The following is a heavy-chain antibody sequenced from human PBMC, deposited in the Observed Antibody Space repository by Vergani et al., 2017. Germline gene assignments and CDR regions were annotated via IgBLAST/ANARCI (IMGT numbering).Heavy chain of an antibody. Sequence: QVQLVESGGGVVQPGRSLRLSCAASGFTFSSYGMHWVRQAPGKGLEWVAVIYSGGSTYYADSVKGRFTISRDNSKNTLYLQMNSLRAEDTAVYYCARDDYGGYFDYWGQGTLVTVSS. CDR1: GFTFSSYG. D-gene: IGHD4-17*01. CDR3: ARDDYGGYFDY. V-gene: IGHV3-NL1*01. J-gene: IGHJ4*02. CDR2: IYSGGST.